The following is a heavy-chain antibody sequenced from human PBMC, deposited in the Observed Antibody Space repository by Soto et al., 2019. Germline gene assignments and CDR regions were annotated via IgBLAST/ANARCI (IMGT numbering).Heavy chain of an antibody. V-gene: IGHV5-51*01. J-gene: IGHJ4*02. Sequence: GESLKISCKGSGYSFTSYWIGWVRQMPGKGLEWMGIIYPGDSDTRYSPSFQGQVTISADKSISTAYLQWSSLKASDTAMYYCARLPDFGSGYPFFDYWGRGTLVTVSS. CDR2: IYPGDSDT. CDR3: ARLPDFGSGYPFFDY. CDR1: GYSFTSYW. D-gene: IGHD3-3*01.